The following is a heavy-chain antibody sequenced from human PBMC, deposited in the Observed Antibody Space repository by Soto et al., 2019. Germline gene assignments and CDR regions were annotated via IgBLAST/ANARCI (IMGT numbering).Heavy chain of an antibody. V-gene: IGHV4-31*03. Sequence: SETLSLPCTVSGGSISSGGYCWSWIRQHAGRGLEWIGYIYYSGSTYYNPSLKSRVTISVDTSKNQFSLKLSSVTAADTAVYYCARALGLRIGYYFDYWGQGTLVTVSS. CDR3: ARALGLRIGYYFDY. D-gene: IGHD4-17*01. J-gene: IGHJ4*02. CDR1: GGSISSGGYC. CDR2: IYYSGST.